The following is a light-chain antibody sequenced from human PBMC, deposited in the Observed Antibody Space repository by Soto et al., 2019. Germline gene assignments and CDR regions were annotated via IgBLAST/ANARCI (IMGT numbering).Light chain of an antibody. CDR1: NSNIGDNY. Sequence: QSVLTQPPSVSAAPGQKVTISCSGRNSNIGDNYFSWYQHVPGTAPKVLIYEDNMRPSGIPGRFSASKSGTSATLDITGLQSGDEGDYCGMWEISLNDWVFGGGTKLTVL. CDR2: EDN. J-gene: IGLJ3*02. V-gene: IGLV1-51*02. CDR3: GMWEISLNDWV.